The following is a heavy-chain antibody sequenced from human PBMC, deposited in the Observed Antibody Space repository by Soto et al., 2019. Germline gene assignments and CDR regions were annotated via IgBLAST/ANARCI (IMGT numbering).Heavy chain of an antibody. V-gene: IGHV3-23*01. D-gene: IGHD2-8*02. CDR1: GFTFSSYS. J-gene: IGHJ4*02. CDR3: AKRTVGRNTFDY. CDR2: ISGDGAYI. Sequence: EVQLLESGVGFVQPGGSLRLSCAASGFTFSSYSMTWVRQAPGKGLEWVSIISGDGAYIYYADSVKGRFTISRDNSKNTLFLQMNSLRADDTAIYYCAKRTVGRNTFDYWGPGILVTVSS.